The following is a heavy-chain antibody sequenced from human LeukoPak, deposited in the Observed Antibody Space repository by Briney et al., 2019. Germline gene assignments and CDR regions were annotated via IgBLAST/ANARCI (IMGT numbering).Heavy chain of an antibody. V-gene: IGHV4-39*07. D-gene: IGHD3-9*01. Sequence: PSETLSLTCTASGGSISSSSYFWGWIRQPPGKGLEWIGNIYYGGSTFYNPSLKSRVTISVDTSENQFSLKLSSVTAADTAVYYCARDQTGYGPIDYWGQGTLVTVSS. CDR2: IYYGGST. CDR3: ARDQTGYGPIDY. CDR1: GGSISSSSYF. J-gene: IGHJ4*02.